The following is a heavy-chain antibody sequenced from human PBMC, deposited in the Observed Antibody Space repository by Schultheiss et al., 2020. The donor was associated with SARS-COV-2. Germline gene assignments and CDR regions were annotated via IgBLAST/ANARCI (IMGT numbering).Heavy chain of an antibody. CDR1: GFSLSTSGMC. V-gene: IGHV2-5*08. CDR3: AHRLGYCSGGSCYYYYYGMDV. D-gene: IGHD2-15*01. J-gene: IGHJ6*02. CDR2: IYWDDDK. Sequence: SGPTLVKPTQTLTLTCTFSGFSLSTSGMCVSWIRQPPGKALEWLALIYWDDDKRYSPSLKSRLTITKDTSKNQVVLTMTNMDPVDTATYYCAHRLGYCSGGSCYYYYYGMDVWGQGTTVTVSS.